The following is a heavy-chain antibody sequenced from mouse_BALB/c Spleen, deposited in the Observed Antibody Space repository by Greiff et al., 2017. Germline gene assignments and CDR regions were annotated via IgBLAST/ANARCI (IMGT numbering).Heavy chain of an antibody. Sequence: EVQLVESGGGLVKPGGSLKLSCAASGFTFSSYAMSWVRQTPEKRLEWVASISDGGSYTYYPDSVKGRFTISRDNAKNNLYLQMSSLKSEDTAMYYCAREEGGYFDYWGQGTTLTVSS. V-gene: IGHV5-6*01. J-gene: IGHJ2*01. CDR1: GFTFSSYA. CDR3: AREEGGYFDY. CDR2: ISDGGSYT.